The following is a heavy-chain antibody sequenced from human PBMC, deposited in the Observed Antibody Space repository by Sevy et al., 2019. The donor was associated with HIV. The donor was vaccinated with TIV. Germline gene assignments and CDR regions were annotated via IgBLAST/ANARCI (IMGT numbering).Heavy chain of an antibody. V-gene: IGHV4-4*07. Sequence: SETLSRTCTVSGGSISSYYWSWIRQPAGKGLEWIGRIYSSGSTNYNPSLKSRVTMSVDTSKNQFSLKLSSVTAADTAVYYCARDPEGYDSSGYFPEYFQHWGQGTLVTVSS. CDR1: GGSISSYY. D-gene: IGHD3-22*01. J-gene: IGHJ1*01. CDR3: ARDPEGYDSSGYFPEYFQH. CDR2: IYSSGST.